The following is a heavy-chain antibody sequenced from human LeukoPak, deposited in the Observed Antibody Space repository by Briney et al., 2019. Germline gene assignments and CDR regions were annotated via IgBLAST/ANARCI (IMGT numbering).Heavy chain of an antibody. Sequence: GRSLRLSCAASEFTFSNYALHWVRQAPGKGLQWVAVISYDGNTIHYADSVKGRFIISRDTSKNTLYLQMNSLRAEDTALYYCAKDRQLPKEPIDYWGQGTLVTVSS. J-gene: IGHJ4*02. D-gene: IGHD1-14*01. V-gene: IGHV3-30-3*02. CDR3: AKDRQLPKEPIDY. CDR1: EFTFSNYA. CDR2: ISYDGNTI.